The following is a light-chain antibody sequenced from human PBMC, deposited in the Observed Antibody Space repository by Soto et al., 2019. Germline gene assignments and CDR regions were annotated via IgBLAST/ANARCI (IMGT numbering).Light chain of an antibody. J-gene: IGLJ3*02. V-gene: IGLV2-23*02. CDR2: EVN. CDR3: CSSVGSPNGV. Sequence: QSALTQPASVSGSPGQSITISCTGTSSDVGSYNRVSWYQQPPGKAPTLMIYEVNKRPSGVSNRFSGSKSGDTASLTISGLQAEDEADYYCCSSVGSPNGVFGGGTKVTVL. CDR1: SSDVGSYNR.